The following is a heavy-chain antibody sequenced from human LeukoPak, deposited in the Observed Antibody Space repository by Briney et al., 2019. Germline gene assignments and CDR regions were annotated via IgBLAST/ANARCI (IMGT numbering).Heavy chain of an antibody. V-gene: IGHV1-18*01. D-gene: IGHD5-12*01. CDR2: ISAYNGDT. J-gene: IGHJ4*02. CDR1: GYTSTSYG. CDR3: ARGGKWLQAPVDY. Sequence: ASVKLSCKASGYTSTSYGISWGREAPGPGLEWMGWISAYNGDTNYAQKLQGRVTMTTDTSTSTAYMEMRSLRSDDTAVYYCARGGKWLQAPVDYWGQGTLVTVSS.